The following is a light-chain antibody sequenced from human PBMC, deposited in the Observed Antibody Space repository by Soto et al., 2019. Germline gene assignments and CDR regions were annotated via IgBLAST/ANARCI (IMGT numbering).Light chain of an antibody. CDR1: SSDVGGYNY. J-gene: IGLJ2*01. CDR2: EVS. V-gene: IGLV2-14*01. CDR3: NSYTSSSTVV. Sequence: QPVLTQPASVSGSPGQSITISCTGTSSDVGGYNYVSWYQHHPGKAPKLMIYEVSNRPSGVSNRFSGSKSGNTASLTISGLQGEDEADYYCNSYTSSSTVVFGGGTKLTVL.